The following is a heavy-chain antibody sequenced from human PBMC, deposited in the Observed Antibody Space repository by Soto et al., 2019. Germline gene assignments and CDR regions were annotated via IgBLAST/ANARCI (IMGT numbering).Heavy chain of an antibody. J-gene: IGHJ6*02. Sequence: QVQLVQSGDEVKKPGASVKVSCKASGYIFVNYGIAWVRQAPGQGLEWMGRISPYTGNTHSATKVQGRLTMTTDTSTSTAYMDLGSLTSDDTAVYYCVMVDNYVTPTPQDVLCQGTTVTVSS. CDR3: VMVDNYVTPTPQDV. V-gene: IGHV1-18*01. CDR1: GYIFVNYG. CDR2: ISPYTGNT. D-gene: IGHD3-16*01.